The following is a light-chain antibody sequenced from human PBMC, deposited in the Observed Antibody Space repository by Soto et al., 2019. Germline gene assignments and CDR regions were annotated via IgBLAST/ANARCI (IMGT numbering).Light chain of an antibody. CDR1: SSDVGGYDL. V-gene: IGLV2-23*01. J-gene: IGLJ3*02. CDR2: EGS. Sequence: QSALTQPASVSGSPGQSITISCTGTSSDVGGYDLVSWYQQHPGKAPKLIIYEGSKRPSGISNRFSGSKSGNTASLIISGLQGDDEGDYYCCAYVSSNTLLFGGGPSSPS. CDR3: CAYVSSNTLL.